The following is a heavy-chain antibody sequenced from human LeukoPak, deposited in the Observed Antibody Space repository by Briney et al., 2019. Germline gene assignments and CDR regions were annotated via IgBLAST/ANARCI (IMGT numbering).Heavy chain of an antibody. CDR1: GFTFDDYA. CDR3: ARNLPGAPFDY. D-gene: IGHD1-14*01. J-gene: IGHJ4*02. Sequence: GGSLRLSCAASGFTFDDYAMHWVRQAPGKGLEWVSGISWNSGSIGCADSVKGRFTISRDNAKNSLYLQMYSLRAEDTALYYCARNLPGAPFDYWGQGTLVTVSS. V-gene: IGHV3-9*01. CDR2: ISWNSGSI.